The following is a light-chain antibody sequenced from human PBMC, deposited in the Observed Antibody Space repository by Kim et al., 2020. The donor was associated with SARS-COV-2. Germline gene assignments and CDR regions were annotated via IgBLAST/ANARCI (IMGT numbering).Light chain of an antibody. CDR3: AAWDDSLSGPGV. J-gene: IGLJ2*01. CDR1: SSNIGSNS. CDR2: RNN. V-gene: IGLV1-47*01. Sequence: QMVTISCSGSSSNIGSNSVYWYQQLPGTAPKLLIYRNNQRPSGVPDRFSGSKSGTSASLAISGLRSEDEADYYCAAWDDSLSGPGVFGGGTQLTVL.